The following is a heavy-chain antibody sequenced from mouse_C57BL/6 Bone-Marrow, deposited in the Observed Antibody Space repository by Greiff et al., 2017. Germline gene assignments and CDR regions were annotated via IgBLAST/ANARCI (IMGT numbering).Heavy chain of an antibody. CDR1: GFTFSDYG. J-gene: IGHJ3*01. V-gene: IGHV5-17*01. Sequence: EVQLVESGGGLVKPGGSLKLSCAASGFTFSDYGMHWVRQAPEKGLEWVAYISSGSSTIYYAYTVKGRFTISRDNAKNTLFLQMTSLRSEDTAMYYCARRNDYGFAYWGQGTLVTVSA. D-gene: IGHD2-4*01. CDR3: ARRNDYGFAY. CDR2: ISSGSSTI.